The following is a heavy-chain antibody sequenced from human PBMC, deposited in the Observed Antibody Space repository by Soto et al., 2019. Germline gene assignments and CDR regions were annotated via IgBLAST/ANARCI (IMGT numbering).Heavy chain of an antibody. D-gene: IGHD2-2*02. CDR3: ARGGGYCSSTSCYTPPHYYGMDV. CDR2: IYYSGST. V-gene: IGHV4-31*03. J-gene: IGHJ6*02. Sequence: QVQLQESGPGLVKPSQTLSLTCTVSGGSISSGGYYWSWIRQHPGKGLEWIGYIYYSGSTYYNPSLKCRVTISVDTSKNQFSLKLSSVTAADTAVYYCARGGGYCSSTSCYTPPHYYGMDVWGQGTTVTVSS. CDR1: GGSISSGGYY.